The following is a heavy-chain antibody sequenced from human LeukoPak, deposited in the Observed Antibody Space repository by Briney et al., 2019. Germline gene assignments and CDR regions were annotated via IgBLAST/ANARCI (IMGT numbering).Heavy chain of an antibody. CDR1: GLTFSRYW. Sequence: GSLRLSCAASGLTFSRYWLTWVRQAPGKGLEWVANINQDGSEKNYVDSVKGRFTISRDNAKSSLYLQMNSLRDEDTAVYHCVSRGCTANACFVSSFNCFDHWGQGSLVTVSS. V-gene: IGHV3-7*03. D-gene: IGHD2-8*02. J-gene: IGHJ4*02. CDR3: VSRGCTANACFVSSFNCFDH. CDR2: INQDGSEK.